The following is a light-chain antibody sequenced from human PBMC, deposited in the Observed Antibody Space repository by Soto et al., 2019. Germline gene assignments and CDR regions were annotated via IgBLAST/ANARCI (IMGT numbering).Light chain of an antibody. Sequence: EIVLTQSPGTLSLSPGERATLYCRASQSVTGTYLAWFQQKPGQAPRLLIYGVSARATGIPARFSGSGFGTEFTLTISSLQSEDFALYYCQQYNFWPETFGQGTKVDIK. CDR1: QSVTGTY. CDR2: GVS. J-gene: IGKJ1*01. V-gene: IGKV3-15*01. CDR3: QQYNFWPET.